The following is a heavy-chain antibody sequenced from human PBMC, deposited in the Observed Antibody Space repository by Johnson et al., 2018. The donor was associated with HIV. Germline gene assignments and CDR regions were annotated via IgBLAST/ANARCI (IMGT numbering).Heavy chain of an antibody. J-gene: IGHJ3*02. V-gene: IGHV3-7*05. CDR1: GFTFSSYW. CDR2: IKQDGSEK. D-gene: IGHD3-22*01. CDR3: ARDAKYYYDSSGYYYEHDAFDI. Sequence: VQLVESGGGLVQPGGSLRLSCAASGFTFSSYWMSWVRQAPGKGLEWVANIKQDGSEKYYVDSMKGRFTISRDHAKNSLYLQMNSLRAEDTAVYYCARDAKYYYDSSGYYYEHDAFDIWGQGTMVTVSS.